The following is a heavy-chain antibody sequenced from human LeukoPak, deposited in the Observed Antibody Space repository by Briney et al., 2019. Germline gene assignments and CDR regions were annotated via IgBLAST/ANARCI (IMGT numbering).Heavy chain of an antibody. CDR3: AREGYSYGDGYFDY. J-gene: IGHJ4*02. V-gene: IGHV3-30*04. D-gene: IGHD5-18*01. CDR1: GFTFSSYA. CDR2: ISYDGSNK. Sequence: PGGSLRLSCAASGFTFSSYAMHWVRQAPGKGLEWVAVISYDGSNKYYADSVKGRFTISRDNSKNTLYLQMNSLRAEDTAVYYCAREGYSYGDGYFDYWGQGTLVTVSS.